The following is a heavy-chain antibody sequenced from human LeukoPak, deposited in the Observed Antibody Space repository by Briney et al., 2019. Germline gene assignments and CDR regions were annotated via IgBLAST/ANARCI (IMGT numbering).Heavy chain of an antibody. J-gene: IGHJ3*02. D-gene: IGHD3-16*01. CDR2: IYHSGST. Sequence: SETLSLTCSVSGGSISSDNWNWIRQPPGKGLEWIGYIYHSGSTNYNPSLKSRVTISVDTSKNQLSLKLSSVTAADTAVYFCARRSWAARDAFDIWGQGTMVTVSS. CDR1: GGSISSDN. V-gene: IGHV4-59*01. CDR3: ARRSWAARDAFDI.